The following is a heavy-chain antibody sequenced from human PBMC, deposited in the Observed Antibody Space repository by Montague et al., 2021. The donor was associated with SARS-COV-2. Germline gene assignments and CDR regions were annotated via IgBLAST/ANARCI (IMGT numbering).Heavy chain of an antibody. CDR3: ANRLDYGDYRPFDY. CDR1: GFTFSSYA. V-gene: IGHV3-30-3*01. CDR2: ISYDGSNK. D-gene: IGHD4-17*01. J-gene: IGHJ4*02. Sequence: SLRLSCAASGFTFSSYAMHWVRQAPGKGLEWVAVISYDGSNKYYADSVKGRFTISRDNSKNTLYLQMNSLRAEDMAVYYRANRLDYGDYRPFDYWGQGTLVTVSS.